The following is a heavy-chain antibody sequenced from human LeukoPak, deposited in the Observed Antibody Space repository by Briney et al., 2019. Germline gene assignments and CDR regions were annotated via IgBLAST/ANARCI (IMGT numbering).Heavy chain of an antibody. Sequence: GGSLRLSCAASGFTFSSYGMHWVRQAPGKGLEWVAFIRYDGSNKYYADSVKGRSTISRDNSKNTLYLQMSRLRTEDTAVYYCAKDLDGGNSVFDYWGQGTLVTVSS. CDR3: AKDLDGGNSVFDY. J-gene: IGHJ4*02. CDR1: GFTFSSYG. V-gene: IGHV3-30*02. CDR2: IRYDGSNK. D-gene: IGHD4-23*01.